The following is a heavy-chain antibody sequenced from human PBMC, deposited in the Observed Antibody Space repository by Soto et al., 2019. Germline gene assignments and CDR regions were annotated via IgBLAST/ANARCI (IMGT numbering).Heavy chain of an antibody. J-gene: IGHJ4*02. CDR1: GGSITSYC. Sequence: LEILSLTCSVSGGSITSYCWSWIRQTPGKRLKWIGHIYDSGRTNYNPSLKSRATISADTSKNQYSLKLNSVTAADTAVYYCARSVTVVRGKPPHENLIDYWGQGTLVTVSS. CDR2: IYDSGRT. V-gene: IGHV4-4*09. D-gene: IGHD3-10*01. CDR3: ARSVTVVRGKPPHENLIDY.